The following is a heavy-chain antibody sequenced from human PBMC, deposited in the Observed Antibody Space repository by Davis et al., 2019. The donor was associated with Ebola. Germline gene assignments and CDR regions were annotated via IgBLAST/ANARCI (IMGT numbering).Heavy chain of an antibody. Sequence: MPSETLSLTCAVYGGSFSDNYWSWIRQPPGKGLEWIGEINHSGSTNNNPSLKSRVTISVDTSKNQFSLKLSSVTAADTAVYYCAGGPGAIWFGEQLGGWFDPWGQGTLVTVSS. V-gene: IGHV4-34*01. CDR3: AGGPGAIWFGEQLGGWFDP. CDR2: INHSGST. J-gene: IGHJ5*01. D-gene: IGHD3-10*01. CDR1: GGSFSDNY.